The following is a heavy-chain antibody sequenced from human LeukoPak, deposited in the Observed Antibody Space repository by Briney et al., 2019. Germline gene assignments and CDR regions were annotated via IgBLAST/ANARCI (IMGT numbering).Heavy chain of an antibody. J-gene: IGHJ4*02. CDR2: IYYSGST. CDR1: GGSISSYY. Sequence: SETLSLTCTVSGGSISSYYWSWIRQPPGKGLEWIGYIYYSGSTNYNPSLKSRVTTSVDTSKNQFSLKLSSVTAADTAVYYCARGRIAAAGTGVDYWGQGTLVTVSS. CDR3: ARGRIAAAGTGVDY. V-gene: IGHV4-59*01. D-gene: IGHD6-13*01.